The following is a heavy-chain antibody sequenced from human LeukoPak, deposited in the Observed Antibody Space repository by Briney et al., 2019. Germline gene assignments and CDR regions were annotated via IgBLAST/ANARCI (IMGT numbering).Heavy chain of an antibody. V-gene: IGHV1-24*01. D-gene: IGHD3-22*01. J-gene: IGHJ3*02. Sequence: SVKVFCKVSGFTLTELFMPWGRQAPGKGLEWVGGFDPEDGETIYAQKFQGRVTMTEDTSTDTAYMELSSLRSEDTAVYYCATAPRITMIVEYAFDIWGQGTMVTVSS. CDR1: GFTLTELF. CDR3: ATAPRITMIVEYAFDI. CDR2: FDPEDGET.